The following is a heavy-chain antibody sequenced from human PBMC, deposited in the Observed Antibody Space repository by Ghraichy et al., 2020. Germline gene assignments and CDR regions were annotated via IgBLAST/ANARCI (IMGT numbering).Heavy chain of an antibody. V-gene: IGHV4-4*02. Sequence: SETLSITCAVSGGSISSSNWWSWVRQPPGKGLEWIGEIYHSGSTNYNPSLKSRVTISVDKSKNQFSLKLSSVTAADTAVYYCARLSIAAAAYDYWGQGTLVTVSS. CDR1: GGSISSSNW. CDR3: ARLSIAAAAYDY. D-gene: IGHD6-13*01. CDR2: IYHSGST. J-gene: IGHJ4*02.